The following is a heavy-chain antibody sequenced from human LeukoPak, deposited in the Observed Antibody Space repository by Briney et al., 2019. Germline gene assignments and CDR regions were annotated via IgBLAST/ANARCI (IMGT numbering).Heavy chain of an antibody. Sequence: PGGSLRLSCAASGFTFSDYYMSWIRQAPGKGLEWVSYISSSGSTIYYADSVKGRFTISRDNAKNSLYLQMNSLRAEDTAVYYCARVVKSPPSGGDYVFYYYYMDVWGKGTTVTVSS. V-gene: IGHV3-11*04. D-gene: IGHD4-17*01. CDR1: GFTFSDYY. J-gene: IGHJ6*03. CDR3: ARVVKSPPSGGDYVFYYYYMDV. CDR2: ISSSGSTI.